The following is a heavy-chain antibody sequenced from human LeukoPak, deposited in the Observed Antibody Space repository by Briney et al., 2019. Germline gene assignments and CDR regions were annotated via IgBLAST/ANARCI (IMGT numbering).Heavy chain of an antibody. CDR2: IYYSGST. J-gene: IGHJ5*02. Sequence: SETLSLTCTVSGGSISSGDYYWSWIRQPPGKGLEWIGYIYYSGSTYYNPSLKSRVTISVDTSKNQLSLKLTSVTAADTAVYYCARPYYYDSRTDPWGQGTLVTVSS. CDR3: ARPYYYDSRTDP. V-gene: IGHV4-30-4*01. D-gene: IGHD3-22*01. CDR1: GGSISSGDYY.